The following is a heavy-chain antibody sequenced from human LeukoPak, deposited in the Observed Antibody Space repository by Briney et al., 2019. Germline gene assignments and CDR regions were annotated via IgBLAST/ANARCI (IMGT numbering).Heavy chain of an antibody. J-gene: IGHJ5*02. CDR2: IYHSGAT. D-gene: IGHD6-13*01. V-gene: IGHV4-38-2*02. CDR3: ARGRAGRLGWFNP. CDR1: GDSISTSYY. Sequence: SETLSLTCSVSGDSISTSYYWAWVRRSPGKGLEWIGSIYHSGATDYNPSLKSRLTMSVDTSKDQFSLKLTSVTAADTAVYHCARGRAGRLGWFNPWGQGTLVTISS.